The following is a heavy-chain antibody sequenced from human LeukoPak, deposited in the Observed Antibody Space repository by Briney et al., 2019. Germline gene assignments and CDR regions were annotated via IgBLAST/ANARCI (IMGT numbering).Heavy chain of an antibody. V-gene: IGHV1-24*01. CDR2: FDPEDGET. CDR3: ATDFSTNTTVTTNY. D-gene: IGHD4-17*01. Sequence: ASVKVSCKVSGYTLTELSMHWVRQAPGKGLEWMGGFDPEDGETIYVQKFQGRVTMTEDTSTDTAYMELSSLRSEDTAVYYCATDFSTNTTVTTNYWGQGTLVTVSS. CDR1: GYTLTELS. J-gene: IGHJ4*02.